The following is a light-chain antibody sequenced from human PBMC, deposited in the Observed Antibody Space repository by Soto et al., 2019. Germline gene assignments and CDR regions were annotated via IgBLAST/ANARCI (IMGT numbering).Light chain of an antibody. CDR2: ENS. CDR1: SSNIGNNY. Sequence: QSVLTQPPSVSAAPGQSVTISCSGSSSNIGNNYVSWYQQLPGTAPKLIIYENSKRPSGIPDRFSGSKSGTSATLAITGLQTGDEADYYRGTWDSGLSAGGVFGGGTQLTVL. J-gene: IGLJ3*02. CDR3: GTWDSGLSAGGV. V-gene: IGLV1-51*01.